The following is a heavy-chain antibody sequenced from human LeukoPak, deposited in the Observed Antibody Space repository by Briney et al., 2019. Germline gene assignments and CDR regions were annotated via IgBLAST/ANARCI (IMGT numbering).Heavy chain of an antibody. CDR3: ARGTSRWFGGAYYFDY. CDR1: GYTFTGYY. V-gene: IGHV1-8*03. D-gene: IGHD3-10*01. CDR2: MNPNSGNT. Sequence: ASVKVSCKASGYTFTGYYMHWVRQAPGQGLEWMGWMNPNSGNTGYAQKFQGRVTITRNTSISTAYMELSSLRSEDTAVYYCARGTSRWFGGAYYFDYWGQGTLVTVSS. J-gene: IGHJ4*02.